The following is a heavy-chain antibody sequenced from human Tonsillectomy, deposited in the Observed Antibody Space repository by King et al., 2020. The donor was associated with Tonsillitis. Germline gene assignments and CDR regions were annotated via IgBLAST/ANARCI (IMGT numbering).Heavy chain of an antibody. V-gene: IGHV3-30*18. Sequence: VQLVESGGGVVQPGRSLRLSCAASGFTFSSHGMHWVRQAPGKGLEWVAVISYDGSDKYYADSVKGRFTISRDNSKNTLYLQMNSLRAEDTAVYYCAKSKLWFVNLLDIRGSMAVWGQGTTVTVSS. CDR2: ISYDGSDK. CDR1: GFTFSSHG. CDR3: AKSKLWFVNLLDIRGSMAV. J-gene: IGHJ6*02. D-gene: IGHD3-10*01.